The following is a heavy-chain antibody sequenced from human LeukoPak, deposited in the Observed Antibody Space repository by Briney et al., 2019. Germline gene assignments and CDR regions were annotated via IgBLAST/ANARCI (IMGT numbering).Heavy chain of an antibody. J-gene: IGHJ4*02. V-gene: IGHV4-59*01. Sequence: SETLSLTCTVSGGSISSYYWSLIRQPPGKGLEWIGYIYYSGSTNYNPSLKSRVTISVDTSKNQFSLKLSSVTAADTAVYYCARINGWYAFDYWGQGTLVTVSS. CDR2: IYYSGST. CDR1: GGSISSYY. CDR3: ARINGWYAFDY. D-gene: IGHD6-19*01.